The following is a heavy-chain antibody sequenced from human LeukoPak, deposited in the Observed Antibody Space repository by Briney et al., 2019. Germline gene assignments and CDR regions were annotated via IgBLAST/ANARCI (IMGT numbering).Heavy chain of an antibody. J-gene: IGHJ4*02. CDR2: IIPILGIA. V-gene: IGHV1-69*04. D-gene: IGHD6-19*01. CDR3: ARGPVAGYPYYFDY. Sequence: SVKVSCKASGGTFSSYAISWVRQAPGQGLEWMGRIIPILGIANYAQKFQGRVTITRDTSTSTVYMELSSLRSGDTAVYYCARGPVAGYPYYFDYWGQGTLVTVSS. CDR1: GGTFSSYA.